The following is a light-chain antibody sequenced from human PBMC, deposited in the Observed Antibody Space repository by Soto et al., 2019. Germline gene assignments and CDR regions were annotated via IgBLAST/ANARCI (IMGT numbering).Light chain of an antibody. CDR1: QSISSY. Sequence: DIQMTQSPSSLSASVGDRVTITCRASQSISSYLNWYRQKPGKAPKLLIYAASSLQSGVPSRFSGSGAGTDFTRTISSLQPEDVETYYCQQSYSTPHTFGQGTRLEIK. V-gene: IGKV1-39*01. CDR3: QQSYSTPHT. CDR2: AAS. J-gene: IGKJ5*01.